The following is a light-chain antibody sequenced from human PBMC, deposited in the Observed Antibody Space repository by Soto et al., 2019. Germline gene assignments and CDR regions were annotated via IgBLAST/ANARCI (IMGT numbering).Light chain of an antibody. CDR3: QQYGRSPVT. V-gene: IGKV3-20*01. J-gene: IGKJ2*01. Sequence: EIVLTQSPGTLSLSPGERATLSCRASQSVSSSYLAWYQQKPGQAPRLLIYGTSSRATGIPDRFSGSGSGTDFTLTISRLEPEDFAVYYYQQYGRSPVTFGQGTKLEIK. CDR1: QSVSSSY. CDR2: GTS.